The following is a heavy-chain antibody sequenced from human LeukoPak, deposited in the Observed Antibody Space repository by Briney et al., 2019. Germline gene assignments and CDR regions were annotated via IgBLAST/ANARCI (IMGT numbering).Heavy chain of an antibody. D-gene: IGHD6-13*01. V-gene: IGHV3-13*01. Sequence: GGSLRLSCAASGFTFSSYDMHWVRQATGKGLEWVSAIGTAGDTYYPGSVKGRFTISRENAKNSLYLQMNSLRAGDTAVYYCARGSSWSLFDYWGQGTLVTVSS. CDR1: GFTFSSYD. CDR2: IGTAGDT. CDR3: ARGSSWSLFDY. J-gene: IGHJ4*02.